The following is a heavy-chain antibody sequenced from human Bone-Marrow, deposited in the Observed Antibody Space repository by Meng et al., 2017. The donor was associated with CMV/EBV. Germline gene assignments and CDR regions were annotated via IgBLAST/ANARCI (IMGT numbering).Heavy chain of an antibody. J-gene: IGHJ4*02. D-gene: IGHD3-22*01. V-gene: IGHV3-43D*03. CDR2: ISWDGGST. CDR3: AKDDSSGYYPDY. Sequence: GGSLRLSCAASGFTFDDYAMHWVRQAPGKGLEWVSLISWDGGSTYYADSVKGRFTISRDNSKNSLYLQMNSLRVEDTALYYGAKDDSSGYYPDYWGQGTLVTVSS. CDR1: GFTFDDYA.